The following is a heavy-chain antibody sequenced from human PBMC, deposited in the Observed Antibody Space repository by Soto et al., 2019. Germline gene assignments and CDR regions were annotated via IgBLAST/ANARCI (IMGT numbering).Heavy chain of an antibody. CDR2: INSDGSST. J-gene: IGHJ3*02. CDR1: GFTFSSYW. V-gene: IGHV3-74*01. CDR3: ARPSIVGATDAFDI. D-gene: IGHD1-26*01. Sequence: GGSLRLSCAASGFTFSSYWMHWVRQAPGKGLVWVSRINSDGSSTSYADSVKGRLTISRDNAKNTLYLQMNSLRAEDTAVYYCARPSIVGATDAFDIWGQGTMVTVSS.